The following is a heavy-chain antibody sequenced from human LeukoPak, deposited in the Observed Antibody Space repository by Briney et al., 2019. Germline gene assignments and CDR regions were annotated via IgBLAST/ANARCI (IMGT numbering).Heavy chain of an antibody. J-gene: IGHJ3*02. CDR2: ISYDGSNK. V-gene: IGHV3-30*18. CDR1: GFTFSSYG. Sequence: PGGSLRLSCAASGFTFSSYGMHWVRQAPGKGLEWAALISYDGSNKYYADSVKGRFTISRDNSKNTLYLQMNSLRAEDTAVYYCAKDRRAGDDAFVIWGQGTMVTVSS. CDR3: AKDRRAGDDAFVI. D-gene: IGHD6-19*01.